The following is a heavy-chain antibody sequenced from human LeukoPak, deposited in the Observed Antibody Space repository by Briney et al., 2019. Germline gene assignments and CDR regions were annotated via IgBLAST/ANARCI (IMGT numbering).Heavy chain of an antibody. CDR1: GFTFSDYW. V-gene: IGHV3-74*01. J-gene: IGHJ4*02. Sequence: GGSLRLSCAASGFTFSDYWIHWVRQAPGKGLVWVSRINTDGSITNYADSVKGRFSISGDNAKNTLYLQMSSLRAEDTAVYYCARDRGPRTGFMVREAYAYWGQGTLVTVSS. D-gene: IGHD3-10*01. CDR2: INTDGSIT. CDR3: ARDRGPRTGFMVREAYAY.